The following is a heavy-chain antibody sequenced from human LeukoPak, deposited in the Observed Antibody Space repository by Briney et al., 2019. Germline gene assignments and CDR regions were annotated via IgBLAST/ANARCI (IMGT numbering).Heavy chain of an antibody. J-gene: IGHJ4*02. D-gene: IGHD6-13*01. V-gene: IGHV4-31*03. CDR2: IYYSGST. CDR1: VGSISSGGYY. CDR3: ARSSTTTHSSSWYFGFDY. Sequence: SETLSLTCTVSVGSISSGGYYWSWIRQHPGKGLEWIGYIYYSGSTYYNPSLKSRVTIAVDTSKNQFSLKLSSVTAADTAVYYCARSSTTTHSSSWYFGFDYWGQGTLVTVTS.